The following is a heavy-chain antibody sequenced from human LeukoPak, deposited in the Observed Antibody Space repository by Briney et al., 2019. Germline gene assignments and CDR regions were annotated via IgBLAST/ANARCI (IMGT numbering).Heavy chain of an antibody. J-gene: IGHJ6*02. D-gene: IGHD3-22*01. CDR2: IYSGGST. CDR1: GFTVSSNY. V-gene: IGHV3-53*01. Sequence: GGSLRLSCAASGFTVSSNYMSWVRQAPGKGLEWVSVIYSGGSTYYADSVKGRFTISRDNSKNTLYLQMNSLRAEDTAVYYCARDQYDSSGYYYYGMDVWGQGTTATVSS. CDR3: ARDQYDSSGYYYYGMDV.